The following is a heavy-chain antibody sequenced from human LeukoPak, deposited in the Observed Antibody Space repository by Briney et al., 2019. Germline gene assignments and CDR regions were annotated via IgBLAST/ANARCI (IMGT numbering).Heavy chain of an antibody. D-gene: IGHD6-19*01. J-gene: IGHJ4*02. CDR3: TTVLTNRRAVAGSRAWC. CDR2: IKSKTDGGTT. Sequence: GGSLRLSCAASGFTFSNAWMSWVRQAPGKGLEWVGRIKSKTDGGTTDYAAPVKGRFTISRDDSKNTLYLQMNSLKTEDTAVCCCTTVLTNRRAVAGSRAWCWGQGTLVTVSS. V-gene: IGHV3-15*01. CDR1: GFTFSNAW.